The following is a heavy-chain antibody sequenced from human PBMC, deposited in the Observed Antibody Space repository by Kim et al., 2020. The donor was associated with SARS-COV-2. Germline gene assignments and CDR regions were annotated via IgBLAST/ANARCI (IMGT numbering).Heavy chain of an antibody. J-gene: IGHJ4*02. V-gene: IGHV3-23*01. CDR3: AKDRVSEWELPFDY. Sequence: DSVKVRLTIARDNSKNTLYLQKNSLRAEDTAVYYCAKDRVSEWELPFDYWGQGTLVTVSS. D-gene: IGHD1-26*01.